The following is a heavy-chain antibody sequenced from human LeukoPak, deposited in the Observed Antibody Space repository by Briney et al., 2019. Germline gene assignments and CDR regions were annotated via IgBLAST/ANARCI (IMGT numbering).Heavy chain of an antibody. Sequence: ASVKVSCKTSGYTFASYTMHWLRQAPGQSLEWMRWINGDNGNTKYSEKFQGRVTITRDTSASSAYMELRSLRSEDTAVYYCARSSSGTYHYWGQGTLVTVSS. D-gene: IGHD3-10*01. CDR2: INGDNGNT. CDR3: ARSSSGTYHY. CDR1: GYTFASYT. V-gene: IGHV1-3*01. J-gene: IGHJ4*02.